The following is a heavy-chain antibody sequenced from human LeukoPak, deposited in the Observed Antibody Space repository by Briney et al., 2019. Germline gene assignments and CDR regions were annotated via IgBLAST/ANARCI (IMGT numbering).Heavy chain of an antibody. CDR1: GFTFSSYS. D-gene: IGHD1-1*01. CDR2: ISSSSSTI. Sequence: GGSLRLSCAASGFTFSSYSMNWVRQAPGKGLEWVSYISSSSSTIYYADSVKGRFTISRDNAKNSLYLQMNSLRAEDTAVYYCARERNDNAFDIWGQGTMVTVSS. CDR3: ARERNDNAFDI. J-gene: IGHJ3*02. V-gene: IGHV3-48*01.